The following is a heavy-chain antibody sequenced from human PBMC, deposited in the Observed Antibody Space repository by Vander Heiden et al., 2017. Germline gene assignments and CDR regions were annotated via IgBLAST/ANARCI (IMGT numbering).Heavy chain of an antibody. Sequence: QVPLVESGGGLVKPGGSLGLACAASGVTFSDYFMSWIRQAPGKGLEWFSYISSSGSTIYYADSVKGRFTISRDNAKNSLYLQMNSLRAEDTAVYYCARDPRVERPFDYWGQGTLVTVSS. V-gene: IGHV3-11*01. CDR2: ISSSGSTI. CDR1: GVTFSDYF. D-gene: IGHD1-1*01. CDR3: ARDPRVERPFDY. J-gene: IGHJ4*02.